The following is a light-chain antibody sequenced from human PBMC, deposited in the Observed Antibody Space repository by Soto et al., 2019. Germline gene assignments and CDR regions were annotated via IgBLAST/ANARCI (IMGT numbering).Light chain of an antibody. CDR2: LGS. CDR3: QQYNNWPPYT. J-gene: IGKJ2*01. CDR1: QSLLHSNGYNH. V-gene: IGKV2-28*01. Sequence: DIVMTQSPLSLPVTPGEPASISCRSSQSLLHSNGYNHLNWYLQKPGQSPQLLIYLGSNRASGVPDRFSGSESGTEFTLKISRVEAEDVGFYYCQQYNNWPPYTFGQGTK.